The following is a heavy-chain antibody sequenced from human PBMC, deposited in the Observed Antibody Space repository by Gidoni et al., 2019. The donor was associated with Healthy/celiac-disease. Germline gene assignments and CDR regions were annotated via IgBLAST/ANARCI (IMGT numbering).Heavy chain of an antibody. CDR3: ATRAAGPDYYYYYMDV. V-gene: IGHV3-23*01. Sequence: EVQLLESGGGLVQPGGSLRLSCAASVFTFSSYAMSWVRQAPGKGLEWVSAISGSGGSTYYADSVKGRFTISRDNSKNTLYLQMNSLRAEDTAVYYCATRAAGPDYYYYYMDVWGKGTTVTVSS. D-gene: IGHD6-13*01. CDR2: ISGSGGST. J-gene: IGHJ6*03. CDR1: VFTFSSYA.